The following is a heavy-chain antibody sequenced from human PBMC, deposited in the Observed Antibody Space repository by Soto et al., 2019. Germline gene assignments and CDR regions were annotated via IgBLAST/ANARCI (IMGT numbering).Heavy chain of an antibody. CDR3: ARDYYGSGAGYYYYGMDV. J-gene: IGHJ6*02. CDR2: IYYSGST. D-gene: IGHD3-10*01. V-gene: IGHV4-31*03. Sequence: PSETLSLTCTVSGGSISSGGYYWSWIRQHPGKGLEWIGYIYYSGSTYYNPSLKSRVTISVDTSKNQFSLKLSSVTAADTAVYYCARDYYGSGAGYYYYGMDVWGQGTTVTVSS. CDR1: GGSISSGGYY.